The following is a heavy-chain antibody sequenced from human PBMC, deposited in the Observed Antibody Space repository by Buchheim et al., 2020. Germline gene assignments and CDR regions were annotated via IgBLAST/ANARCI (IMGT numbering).Heavy chain of an antibody. D-gene: IGHD3-16*01. CDR1: GGSFSGYY. CDR3: ARLADYVWGSSSAPIDY. J-gene: IGHJ4*02. V-gene: IGHV4-34*01. Sequence: QVQLQQWGAGLLKPSETLSLTCAVYGGSFSGYYWSWIRQPPGKGLEWIGEINHSGSTNYNPSLKSRVTISVDTSKNQFSLKLSSVTAADTAVDYCARLADYVWGSSSAPIDYWGQGTL. CDR2: INHSGST.